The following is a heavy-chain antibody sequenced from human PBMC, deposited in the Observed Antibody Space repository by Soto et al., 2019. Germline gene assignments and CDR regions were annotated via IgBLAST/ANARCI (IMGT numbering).Heavy chain of an antibody. Sequence: ENLPHTSTVSAGLPRPSEHHVCRLRQDPEKGLEWIGSIYDSGSIYYNPSLKSRAAISVDTSKNQFSLKLSSVTAADTAVYYCARLEGGGYFDRLLLAHYYMDVWGKGTTVT. CDR3: ARLEGGGYFDRLLLAHYYMDV. V-gene: IGHV4-39*01. CDR1: AGLPRPSEHH. CDR2: IYDSGSI. D-gene: IGHD3-9*01. J-gene: IGHJ6*03.